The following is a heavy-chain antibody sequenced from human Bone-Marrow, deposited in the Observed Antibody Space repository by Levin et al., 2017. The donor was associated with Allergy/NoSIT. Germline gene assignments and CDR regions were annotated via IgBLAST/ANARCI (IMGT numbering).Heavy chain of an antibody. D-gene: IGHD3-3*02. CDR2: IRSKAYGGTA. J-gene: IGHJ4*02. CDR3: TRDHFRPGDYFDY. CDR1: GFTFGDYA. V-gene: IGHV3-49*03. Sequence: GESLKISCLGSGFTFGDYAMTWFRQAPGKGLEWVGFIRSKAYGGTAEYAASVKGRFTISRDDSESIAYLQMNSLKTEDTAVYYCTRDHFRPGDYFDYWGQGTLVAVSS.